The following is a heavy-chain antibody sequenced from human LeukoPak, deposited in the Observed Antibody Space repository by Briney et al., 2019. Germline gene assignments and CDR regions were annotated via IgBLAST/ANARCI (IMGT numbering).Heavy chain of an antibody. D-gene: IGHD3-10*01. CDR2: ISYDGSNK. V-gene: IGHV3-30*04. Sequence: AGGSLRLSCAASGFTFSSYAMHWVRQAPGKGLEWVAVISYDGSNKYYADSVKGRFTISRDNSKNTLYLQMNSLRAEDTAVYYCASPYGSGSYSYYGMDVWGQGTTVTVSS. CDR3: ASPYGSGSYSYYGMDV. J-gene: IGHJ6*02. CDR1: GFTFSSYA.